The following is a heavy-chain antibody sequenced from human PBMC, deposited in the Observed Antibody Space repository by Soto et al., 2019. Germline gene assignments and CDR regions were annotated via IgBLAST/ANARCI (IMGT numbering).Heavy chain of an antibody. Sequence: PGGSLRLSCAASGFTVSSNCMSWVRQAPGKGLEWVSVIYSGGSTYYADSVKGRFTISRDNSKNTLYLQMNSLRADDTAVYYCARHYYGSGSPFDYWGQGTLVTVSS. CDR1: GFTVSSNC. V-gene: IGHV3-66*04. D-gene: IGHD3-10*01. CDR2: IYSGGST. CDR3: ARHYYGSGSPFDY. J-gene: IGHJ4*02.